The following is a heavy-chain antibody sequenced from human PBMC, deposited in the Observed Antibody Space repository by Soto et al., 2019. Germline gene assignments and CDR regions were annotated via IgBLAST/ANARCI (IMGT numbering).Heavy chain of an antibody. D-gene: IGHD1-26*01. Sequence: GGALGLSCAASVFTFSIYAMSWVRQAPGKGLEWVSAISGPGGSTYYADSVKGRFTISRDNSKNTLYLQMNSLRAEDTAVYYCAKDFVIRVGATKNYHYGMDVWGQGTTVTVSS. CDR2: ISGPGGST. V-gene: IGHV3-23*01. CDR3: AKDFVIRVGATKNYHYGMDV. CDR1: VFTFSIYA. J-gene: IGHJ6*01.